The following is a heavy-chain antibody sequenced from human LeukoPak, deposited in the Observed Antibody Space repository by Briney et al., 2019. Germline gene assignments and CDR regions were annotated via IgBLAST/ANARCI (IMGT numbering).Heavy chain of an antibody. CDR2: ISGGGGST. V-gene: IGHV3-23*01. Sequence: SGGSLRLSCAASGFTFNIYWMSWVRQAPGKGLEWVSVISGGGGSTYYADSVKGRFTIPRDNSKNTLYLQMNSLRAEDTAVYNCAKGGTYYDYWGQGTLVTVSS. CDR3: AKGGTYYDY. J-gene: IGHJ4*02. CDR1: GFTFNIYW.